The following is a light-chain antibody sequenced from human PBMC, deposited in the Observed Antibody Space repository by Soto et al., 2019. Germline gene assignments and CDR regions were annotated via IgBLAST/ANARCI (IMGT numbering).Light chain of an antibody. CDR3: QSYNSAPLT. Sequence: DLERTQSPSALSASVGDRVTITCRASQGISKYLAWYQQKPGKVPKLLIYAATILQSGVPSRFSGSGSVADFALTISSLQPDDVATYYCQSYNSAPLTFGGGTKVDIK. CDR1: QGISKY. J-gene: IGKJ4*01. V-gene: IGKV1-27*01. CDR2: AAT.